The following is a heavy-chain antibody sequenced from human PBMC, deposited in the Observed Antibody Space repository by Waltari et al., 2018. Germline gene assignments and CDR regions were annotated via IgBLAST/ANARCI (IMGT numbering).Heavy chain of an antibody. Sequence: VYLLESGGGVVQPGGSLRLSCVGSGFDYSFYGMSWVRQAPGKGLEWVSGIDNSGETTYDVGSVKGRFTISRDDSRNTVYLHMTTLRVDDTAVYYCAKDSGYSMIRGRENSWGQGTLVIVSS. CDR1: GFDYSFYG. D-gene: IGHD3-10*01. CDR3: AKDSGYSMIRGRENS. CDR2: IDNSGETT. V-gene: IGHV3-23*05. J-gene: IGHJ4*02.